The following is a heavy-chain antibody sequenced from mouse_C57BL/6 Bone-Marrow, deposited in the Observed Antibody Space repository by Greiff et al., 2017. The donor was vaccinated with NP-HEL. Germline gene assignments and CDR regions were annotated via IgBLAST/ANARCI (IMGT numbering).Heavy chain of an antibody. V-gene: IGHV1-26*01. CDR2: INPNNGGT. CDR1: GYTFTDYY. CDR3: ARDTTPTMDY. J-gene: IGHJ4*01. D-gene: IGHD1-1*01. Sequence: EVQLQQSGPELVKPGASVKISCKASGYTFTDYYMNWVKQSHGKSLEWIGDINPNNGGTSYNQKFKGKATLTVDKSSSTAYLELRSLTSEDSAVYYCARDTTPTMDYWGQGTSVTVSS.